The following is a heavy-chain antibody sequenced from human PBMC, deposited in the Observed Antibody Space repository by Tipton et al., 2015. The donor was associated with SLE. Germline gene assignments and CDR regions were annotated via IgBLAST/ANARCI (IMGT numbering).Heavy chain of an antibody. CDR2: INHSGST. D-gene: IGHD2-21*02. J-gene: IGHJ4*02. CDR3: ARRTGGVTLGY. CDR1: GGPFSGYY. Sequence: TLSLTCAVYGGPFSGYYWSWIRQPPGKGLEWIGEINHSGSTNYNPSLKSRVTISVDTSKNQFSLKLSSVTAADTAVYYCARRTGGVTLGYWGQGTLVTVSS. V-gene: IGHV4-34*01.